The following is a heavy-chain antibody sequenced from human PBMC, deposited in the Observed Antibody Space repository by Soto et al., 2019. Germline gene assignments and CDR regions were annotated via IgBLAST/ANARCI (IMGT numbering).Heavy chain of an antibody. D-gene: IGHD5-12*01. Sequence: QVQLVQSGAEVKKPGASVKVSCKASGYTFTNYDINWVRQAPGQGLEWLGRVTPYKADTNSAQNLQGRVTMATDTSTNTAYLELRSLRSDDTAVYFCATDGPSNSGNLYAFDIWGQGTMVTVSA. CDR1: GYTFTNYD. CDR3: ATDGPSNSGNLYAFDI. CDR2: VTPYKADT. V-gene: IGHV1-18*01. J-gene: IGHJ3*02.